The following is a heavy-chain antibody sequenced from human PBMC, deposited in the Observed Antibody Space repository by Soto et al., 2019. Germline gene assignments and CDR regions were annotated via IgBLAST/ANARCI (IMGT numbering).Heavy chain of an antibody. Sequence: GGSLRLSCAASGFTFSSYWMHWVRQAPGEGLMWVSRINPDGSTTSYADSVKGRLTISRDNAKNTLYLQMNSLRVEDTAVYYCARVPTTVTTPGMDVWGQGTTVTVSS. CDR3: ARVPTTVTTPGMDV. CDR2: INPDGSTT. D-gene: IGHD4-4*01. J-gene: IGHJ6*02. V-gene: IGHV3-74*01. CDR1: GFTFSSYW.